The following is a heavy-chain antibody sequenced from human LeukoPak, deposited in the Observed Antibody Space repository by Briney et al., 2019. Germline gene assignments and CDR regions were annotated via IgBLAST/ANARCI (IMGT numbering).Heavy chain of an antibody. CDR1: GGSISSSSYY. CDR3: ARHARWSSSGWYGYFDY. V-gene: IGHV4-39*07. D-gene: IGHD6-19*01. Sequence: SETLSLTCTVSGGSISSSSYYWGWIRQPPGKGLEWIGSIYYSGSTYYNPSLKSRVTISVDTSKNQFSLKLSSVTAADTAVYYCARHARWSSSGWYGYFDYWGQGTLVTVSS. J-gene: IGHJ4*02. CDR2: IYYSGST.